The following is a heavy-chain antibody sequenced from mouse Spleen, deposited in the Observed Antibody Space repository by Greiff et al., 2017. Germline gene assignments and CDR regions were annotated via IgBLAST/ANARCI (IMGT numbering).Heavy chain of an antibody. V-gene: IGHV5-17*01. CDR1: GFTFSDYG. J-gene: IGHJ3*01. D-gene: IGHD1-1*01. Sequence: DVQLVESGGGLVKPGGSLKLSCAASGFTFSDYGMHWVRQAPEKGLEWVAYISSGSSTIYYADTVKGRFTISRDNAKNTLFLQMTSLRSEDTAMYYCARGRYGSSPSWFAYWGQGTLVTVSA. CDR2: ISSGSSTI. CDR3: ARGRYGSSPSWFAY.